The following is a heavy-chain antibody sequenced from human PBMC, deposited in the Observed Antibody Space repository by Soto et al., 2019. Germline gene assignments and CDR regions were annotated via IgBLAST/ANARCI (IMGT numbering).Heavy chain of an antibody. V-gene: IGHV4-30-4*01. D-gene: IGHD5-12*01. Sequence: QVQLQESGPGLVRPSQTLSLTCTVSGDSINSVDHYWSWIRQPPGKGLEWMGYIYHSGSTHYNPALNSRLTISIDPSTDPFPLKPAPGAAAGTAGYFWGRLRWENGKNWFDPWGQGALVTVSS. CDR3: GRLRWENGKNWFDP. CDR2: IYHSGST. CDR1: GDSINSVDHY. J-gene: IGHJ5*02.